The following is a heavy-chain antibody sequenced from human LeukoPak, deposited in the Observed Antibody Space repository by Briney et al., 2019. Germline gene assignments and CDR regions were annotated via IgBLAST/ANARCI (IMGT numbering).Heavy chain of an antibody. D-gene: IGHD6-13*01. CDR3: ARGIAAAGTYGLDV. V-gene: IGHV3-13*01. Sequence: GGSLRLSCAVSGFTFSSYDMHWVRHATGKGLEWVSGIGTAGDTYYPGSVKGRFTISRENAKNSLYLQMKSLRAGDTAVYYCARGIAAAGTYGLDVWGQGTTVTVSS. CDR1: GFTFSSYD. J-gene: IGHJ6*02. CDR2: IGTAGDT.